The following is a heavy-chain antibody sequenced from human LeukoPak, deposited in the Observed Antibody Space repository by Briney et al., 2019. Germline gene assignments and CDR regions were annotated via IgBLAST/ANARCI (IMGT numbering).Heavy chain of an antibody. Sequence: SETLSLTCTVSGGSISSSSYYWGWIRQPPGKGLEWIGSIYYSGSTYYNPSLKSRVTISVDTSKNQFSLKLSSVTAAYTAVYYCARVRSYYYDSSGYHHPVDYWGQGTLVTVSS. V-gene: IGHV4-39*07. D-gene: IGHD3-22*01. CDR2: IYYSGST. J-gene: IGHJ4*02. CDR1: GGSISSSSYY. CDR3: ARVRSYYYDSSGYHHPVDY.